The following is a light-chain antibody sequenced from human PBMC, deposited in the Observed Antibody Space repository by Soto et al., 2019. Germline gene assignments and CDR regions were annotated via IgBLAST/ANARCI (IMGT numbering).Light chain of an antibody. CDR3: PQYKIYSRT. Sequence: DIQMTQSPSTLSASVGDRVTITCRASQSITNWVAWYQQKVGRAQKLLLYDASTLETGVPSRFSGSGSGTEYPLTICSQQPDDFATCYCPQYKIYSRTFGQGTRVQIK. J-gene: IGKJ1*01. V-gene: IGKV1-5*01. CDR2: DAS. CDR1: QSITNW.